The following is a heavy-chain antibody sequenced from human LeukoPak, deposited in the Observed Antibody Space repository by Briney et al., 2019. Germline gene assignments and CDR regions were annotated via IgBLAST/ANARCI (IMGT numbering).Heavy chain of an antibody. V-gene: IGHV3-49*04. J-gene: IGHJ4*02. Sequence: GGPLRLSCTASGFTFGDYAMSWVRQAPGKGLEWVGFIRSKAYGGTTEYAASVKGRFTISRDDSKSIAYLQMNSLKTEDTAVYYCTSLWFRELFLSYWGQGTLVTVSS. D-gene: IGHD3-10*01. CDR3: TSLWFRELFLSY. CDR1: GFTFGDYA. CDR2: IRSKAYGGTT.